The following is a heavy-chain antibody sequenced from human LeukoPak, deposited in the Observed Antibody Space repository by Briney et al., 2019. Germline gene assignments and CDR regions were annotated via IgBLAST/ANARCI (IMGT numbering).Heavy chain of an antibody. Sequence: PGRSLRLSCAASGFTFDDYAMHLVRRAPGKGLEWVSGISWSSGSIGYADSVKGRFTISRDNAKNSLYLQMNSLRAEDTASYYCAKEAPLDYDSSGYYFDHWGQGTLVTVSS. V-gene: IGHV3-9*01. CDR1: GFTFDDYA. CDR2: ISWSSGSI. D-gene: IGHD3-22*01. CDR3: AKEAPLDYDSSGYYFDH. J-gene: IGHJ4*02.